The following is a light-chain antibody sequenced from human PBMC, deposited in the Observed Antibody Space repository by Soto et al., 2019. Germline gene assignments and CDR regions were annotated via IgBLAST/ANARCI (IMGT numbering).Light chain of an antibody. J-gene: IGLJ1*01. CDR1: SSNIGSKA. Sequence: QSVLTQPPSASGTPGQRVTISCSGGSSNIGSKAVNWYQQLPGTAPKLLIFSNNQRPSGVPDRFSGSKSGTSASLAISGLQSEDEADYYCASWDDSLNGYVFGAGTKLTVL. V-gene: IGLV1-44*01. CDR2: SNN. CDR3: ASWDDSLNGYV.